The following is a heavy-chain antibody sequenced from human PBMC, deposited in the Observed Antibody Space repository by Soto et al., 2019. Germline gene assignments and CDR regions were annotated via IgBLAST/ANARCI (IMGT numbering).Heavy chain of an antibody. D-gene: IGHD3-9*01. Sequence: SVKVSFKASGGTFSSYAISWVRQAPGQGLEWMGGIIPIFGTANYAQKFQGRVTITADESTSTAYMELSSLRSEDTAVYYCARVAVYFDWLLLDYWGQGTLVTVSS. CDR3: ARVAVYFDWLLLDY. V-gene: IGHV1-69*13. CDR2: IIPIFGTA. CDR1: GGTFSSYA. J-gene: IGHJ4*02.